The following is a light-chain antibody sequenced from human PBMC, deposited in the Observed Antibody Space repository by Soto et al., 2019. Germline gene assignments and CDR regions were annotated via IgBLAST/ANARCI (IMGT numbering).Light chain of an antibody. J-gene: IGKJ1*01. CDR2: DAS. CDR1: QSVSSN. Sequence: EIVLTQSPGTLSLSPGERATLSCRASQSVSSNLAWYQQKPGQAPRLLVSDASTRATGIPVRFSGSGSGTEFTLTISSLQSEDFAIYYCQQYNNWPRTFGQGTKVDNK. CDR3: QQYNNWPRT. V-gene: IGKV3-15*01.